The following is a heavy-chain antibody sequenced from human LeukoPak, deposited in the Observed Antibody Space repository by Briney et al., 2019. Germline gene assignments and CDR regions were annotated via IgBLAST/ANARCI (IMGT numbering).Heavy chain of an antibody. CDR3: ARGFGRYSYSILIGY. J-gene: IGHJ4*02. CDR1: GYTFTGYY. V-gene: IGHV1-8*02. D-gene: IGHD5-18*01. Sequence: ASVKVSCKASGYTFTGYYMHWVRQATGQGLEWMGWMNPNSGNTGYAQKFQGRVTMTRNTSISTAYMELSSLRSEDTAVYYCARGFGRYSYSILIGYWGQGTLVTVSS. CDR2: MNPNSGNT.